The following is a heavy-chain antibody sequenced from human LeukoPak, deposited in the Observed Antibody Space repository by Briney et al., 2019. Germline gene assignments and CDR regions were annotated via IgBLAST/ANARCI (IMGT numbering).Heavy chain of an antibody. CDR2: IGTSTSYI. J-gene: IGHJ4*02. D-gene: IGHD3-3*02. CDR3: ARAPSNAHFDY. Sequence: PGGSLRLSCTGSGFIFSRYEMNWVRQAPGKGLEWVSSIGTSTSYIYYADSVKGRFTISRDNAKNSLYLEMNSLRAEDTAVYYCARAPSNAHFDYWGQGTLVTVSS. CDR1: GFIFSRYE. V-gene: IGHV3-21*01.